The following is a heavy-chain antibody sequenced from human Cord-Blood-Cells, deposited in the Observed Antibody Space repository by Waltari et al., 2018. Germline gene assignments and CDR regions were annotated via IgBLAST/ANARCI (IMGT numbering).Heavy chain of an antibody. CDR1: GYSISSGYY. J-gene: IGHJ4*02. CDR2: IYHSGST. V-gene: IGHV4-38-2*02. CDR3: AFGGYSNYVFDY. Sequence: QVQLQESGPGLVKPSETLSLTCTVSGYSISSGYYWGWIRQPPGKGLEWIGSIYHSGSTDDNPSLKSRVTISVDTSKNQFSLKLSSVTAADTAVYYCAFGGYSNYVFDYWGQGTLVTVSS. D-gene: IGHD4-4*01.